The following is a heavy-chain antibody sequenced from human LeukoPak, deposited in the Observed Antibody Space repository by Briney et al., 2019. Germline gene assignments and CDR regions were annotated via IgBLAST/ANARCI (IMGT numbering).Heavy chain of an antibody. CDR2: ISWNSGSI. CDR1: GFTFDDYA. D-gene: IGHD2-2*02. Sequence: GGSLRLSCAASGFTFDDYAMHWVRQAPGKGLEWVSGISWNSGSIGYADSVKGRFTISRDNAENSLYLQMNSLRAEDTALYYCAKDIYTAYYYYGMDVWGQGTTVTVSS. J-gene: IGHJ6*02. V-gene: IGHV3-9*01. CDR3: AKDIYTAYYYYGMDV.